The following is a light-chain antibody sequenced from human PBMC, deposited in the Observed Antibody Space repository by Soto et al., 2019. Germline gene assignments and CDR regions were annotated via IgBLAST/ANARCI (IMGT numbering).Light chain of an antibody. CDR2: GAS. Sequence: EIVLTQSPGTLSLSPGERATLSCRASQSVSGNSLAWYQQRPGQAPRLLIYGASYRAIGIPDRFSGSGSGTDFTLIITRLEPEDFAVYYCQQYGSSSWTFGQGTKVEIK. CDR3: QQYGSSSWT. CDR1: QSVSGNS. V-gene: IGKV3-20*01. J-gene: IGKJ1*01.